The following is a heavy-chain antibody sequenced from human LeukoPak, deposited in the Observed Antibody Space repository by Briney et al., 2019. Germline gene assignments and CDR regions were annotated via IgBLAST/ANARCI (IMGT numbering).Heavy chain of an antibody. CDR1: GFTFSSYS. D-gene: IGHD6-6*01. V-gene: IGHV3-21*01. CDR2: ISSSSSYI. J-gene: IGHJ6*03. Sequence: GGSLRLSCAASGFTFSSYSMNWVRQAPGKGLEWVSSISSSSSYIYYADSVRGRFTISRDNAKNSLYLQMNSLRAEDTAVYYCAREGGSSSKYYYYYYMDVWGKGTTVTVSS. CDR3: AREGGSSSKYYYYYYMDV.